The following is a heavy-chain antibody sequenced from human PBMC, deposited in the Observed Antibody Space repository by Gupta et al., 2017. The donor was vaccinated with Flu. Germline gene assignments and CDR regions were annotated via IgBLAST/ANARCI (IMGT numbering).Heavy chain of an antibody. CDR1: GFTFSSYG. J-gene: IGHJ4*02. V-gene: IGHV3-33*01. CDR2: IWYDGSNK. Sequence: QVQLVESGGGVVQPGRSLRLSCAASGFTFSSYGMHWVRQAPGKGLEWVAVIWYDGSNKYYADSVKGRFTISRDNSKNTLYLQMNSLRAEDTAVYYCARDLGDIVLMGAVGDWGQGTLVTVSS. D-gene: IGHD2-8*01. CDR3: ARDLGDIVLMGAVGD.